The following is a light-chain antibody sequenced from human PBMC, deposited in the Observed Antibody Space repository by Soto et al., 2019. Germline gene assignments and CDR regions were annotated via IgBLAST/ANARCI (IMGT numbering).Light chain of an antibody. CDR3: QQYYSTPWT. Sequence: DIVMTQSPDSLAVSLGARATINCKSSQSVLHSSNSRNYLAWYQQKPGQSPRLLIYWASTRESGVPDRFSGSGSGTDFALTISSLQAEDVAVYYCQQYYSTPWTFGQGTKLEIK. V-gene: IGKV4-1*01. J-gene: IGKJ2*01. CDR1: QSVLHSSNSRNY. CDR2: WAS.